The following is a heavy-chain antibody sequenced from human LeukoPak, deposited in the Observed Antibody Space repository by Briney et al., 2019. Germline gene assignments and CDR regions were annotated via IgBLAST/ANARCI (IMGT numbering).Heavy chain of an antibody. Sequence: ASVKVSCKASGYTFTSYDINWVRQATGQGLEWMGWMNPNSGNTGYAQKFQGRVTMTRNTSISTAYMELSSLRSEDTAVYYCARALRKAVAGTLYYFDYWGQGTLVTVSS. J-gene: IGHJ4*02. CDR3: ARALRKAVAGTLYYFDY. D-gene: IGHD6-19*01. CDR1: GYTFTSYD. V-gene: IGHV1-8*01. CDR2: MNPNSGNT.